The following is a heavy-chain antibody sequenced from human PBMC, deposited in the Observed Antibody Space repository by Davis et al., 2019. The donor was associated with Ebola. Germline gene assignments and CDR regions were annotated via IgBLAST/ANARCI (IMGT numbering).Heavy chain of an antibody. V-gene: IGHV3-7*03. Sequence: GESLKISCAASGFTFSSYWMSWVRQAPGKGLEWVANIKQDGSEKNYVDSVKGRFIISRDNAKNSLYLQMNSLTAVDTAVYYCARTGRVFDYWGQGTLVTVSS. J-gene: IGHJ4*02. CDR3: ARTGRVFDY. CDR1: GFTFSSYW. CDR2: IKQDGSEK. D-gene: IGHD3-10*01.